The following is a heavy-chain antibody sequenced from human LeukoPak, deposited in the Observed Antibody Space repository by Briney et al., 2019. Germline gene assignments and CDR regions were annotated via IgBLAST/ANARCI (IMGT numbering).Heavy chain of an antibody. CDR3: ARDPGSSSGWGLDY. CDR2: ISSSSSYI. J-gene: IGHJ4*02. V-gene: IGHV3-21*01. Sequence: GGSLRLSCAASGFTFSSYSMNWVRQAPGKGLEWVSSISSSSSYIYYADSVKGRFTISRDNAKNSLYLQMNSLRAEDTAVYYCARDPGSSSGWGLDYWGQGTLVTVSS. CDR1: GFTFSSYS. D-gene: IGHD6-19*01.